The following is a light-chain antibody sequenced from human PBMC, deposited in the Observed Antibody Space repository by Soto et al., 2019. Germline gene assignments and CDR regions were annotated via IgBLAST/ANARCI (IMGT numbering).Light chain of an antibody. V-gene: IGLV2-8*01. Sequence: QSVLTQPPSASGSPGQSVTISCTGTSSDVGGYNYLSWYQHRPGKAPQLIIYEATKRPSGVPNRFFGSKSGNTASLTVSGLQAEDEADYFCMSYAGMYTYVFGTGTKLTVL. CDR3: MSYAGMYTYV. CDR2: EAT. CDR1: SSDVGGYNY. J-gene: IGLJ1*01.